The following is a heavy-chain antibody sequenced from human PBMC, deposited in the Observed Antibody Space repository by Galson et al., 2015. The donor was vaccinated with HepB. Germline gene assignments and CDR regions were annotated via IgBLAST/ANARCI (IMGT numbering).Heavy chain of an antibody. CDR1: GGTFSSYA. V-gene: IGHV1-18*01. Sequence: SVKVSCKASGGTFSSYAISWVRQAPGQGLEWMGLISAYNGNTNYAQKIQGRVTMTTDTSTSTAYMELRSLGSDDTAVYYCARVGSYGGGDCYAFDIWGQGTMVTVSS. CDR2: ISAYNGNT. CDR3: ARVGSYGGGDCYAFDI. J-gene: IGHJ3*02. D-gene: IGHD2-21*01.